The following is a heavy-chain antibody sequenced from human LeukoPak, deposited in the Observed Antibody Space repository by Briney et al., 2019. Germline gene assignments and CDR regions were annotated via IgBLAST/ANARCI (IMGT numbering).Heavy chain of an antibody. Sequence: PSETLSLTCTVSGGSISSYYWSWIRQPPGKELEWIGYIYYSGSTNYNPSLKSRVTISVDTSKNQFSLKLSSVTAADTAVYYCARVDPSGTGVPPGYYYYYGMDVWGQGTTVTVSS. CDR2: IYYSGST. CDR1: GGSISSYY. J-gene: IGHJ6*02. CDR3: ARVDPSGTGVPPGYYYYYGMDV. D-gene: IGHD3-3*01. V-gene: IGHV4-59*01.